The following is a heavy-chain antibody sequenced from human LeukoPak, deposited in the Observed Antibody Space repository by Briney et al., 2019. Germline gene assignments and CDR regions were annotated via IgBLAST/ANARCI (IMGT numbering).Heavy chain of an antibody. CDR2: ISRGSSTI. CDR3: ARDASSGYGYFDY. Sequence: GGSLRLSCGASGFTFSSYSMNWVRQAPGKGLEWASYISRGSSTIYYTDSVRGRFTISRDNAKNSLYLQMNSLRDEDTAVYYCARDASSGYGYFDYWGQGTLVTVSS. D-gene: IGHD5-18*01. V-gene: IGHV3-48*02. CDR1: GFTFSSYS. J-gene: IGHJ4*02.